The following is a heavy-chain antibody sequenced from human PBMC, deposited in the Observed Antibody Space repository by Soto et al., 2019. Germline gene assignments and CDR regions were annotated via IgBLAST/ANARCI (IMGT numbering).Heavy chain of an antibody. CDR3: ARETYSSGWYYYFDY. D-gene: IGHD6-19*01. Sequence: SETLSLTCTVSGGSISSYYWSWIRQPPGKGLEWIGYIYYSGSTNYNPSLKSRVTISVDTSKNQFSLKLSSVTAADTAVYYCARETYSSGWYYYFDYWGQGTLVTVSS. J-gene: IGHJ4*02. CDR1: GGSISSYY. CDR2: IYYSGST. V-gene: IGHV4-59*01.